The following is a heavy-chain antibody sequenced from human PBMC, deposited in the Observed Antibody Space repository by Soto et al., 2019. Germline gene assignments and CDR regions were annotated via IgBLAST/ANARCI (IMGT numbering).Heavy chain of an antibody. Sequence: GESLKISCKGSGYSFTSYWIGWVRQMPGKGLEWMGIIYPGDSDTRYSPSFQGQVAFSADKSISTAYLQWSGLKASDTAIYYCARRISTGWFFDFWGQGTLVTVSS. CDR1: GYSFTSYW. D-gene: IGHD6-19*01. CDR2: IYPGDSDT. CDR3: ARRISTGWFFDF. V-gene: IGHV5-51*01. J-gene: IGHJ4*02.